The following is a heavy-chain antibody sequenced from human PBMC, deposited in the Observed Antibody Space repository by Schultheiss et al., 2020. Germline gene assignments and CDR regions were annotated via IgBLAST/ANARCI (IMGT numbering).Heavy chain of an antibody. V-gene: IGHV4-61*02. J-gene: IGHJ3*02. Sequence: SETLSLTCTVSGDSISSDGYYWSWIRQHPGKGLEWIGRISTSGSTNYNPSLKSRVTMSVDTSKNQFSLKLSSVTAADTAVYYCARDSGSYKHDAFDIWGQGTMVTVSS. CDR3: ARDSGSYKHDAFDI. CDR1: GDSISSDGYY. CDR2: ISTSGST. D-gene: IGHD1-26*01.